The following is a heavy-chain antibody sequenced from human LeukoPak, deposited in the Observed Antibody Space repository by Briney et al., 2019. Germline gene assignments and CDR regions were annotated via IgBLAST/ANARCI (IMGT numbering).Heavy chain of an antibody. Sequence: SETLSLTCTVSGASISSYYWSWIRQPPGRGLEWIAYIFYSGTTNYNPSLKSRVTISVDTSKNQFSLRLTSVTAADTAVYFCASGRGYVDTALVMDYWGQGTLVTVSS. CDR2: IFYSGTT. D-gene: IGHD5-18*01. J-gene: IGHJ4*02. CDR1: GASISSYY. CDR3: ASGRGYVDTALVMDY. V-gene: IGHV4-59*01.